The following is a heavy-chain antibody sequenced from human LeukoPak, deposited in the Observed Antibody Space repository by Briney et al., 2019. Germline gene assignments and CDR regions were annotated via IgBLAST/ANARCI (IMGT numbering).Heavy chain of an antibody. D-gene: IGHD6-13*01. V-gene: IGHV1-2*02. CDR3: ARSAESSSWVEFDY. CDR2: INPNSGGT. J-gene: IGHJ4*02. Sequence: ASVKVSCKASGYTFTVYYMHWVRQAPGQGVEWMGWINPNSGGTNYAQKFQVRGTITRDTAISTAYMELSKLRSDDTAVYYCARSAESSSWVEFDYWGQGTLVTVSS. CDR1: GYTFTVYY.